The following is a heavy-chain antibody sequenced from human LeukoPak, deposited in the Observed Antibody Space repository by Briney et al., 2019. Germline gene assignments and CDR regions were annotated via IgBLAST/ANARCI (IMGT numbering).Heavy chain of an antibody. D-gene: IGHD4-17*01. CDR1: GFTVSSNY. J-gene: IGHJ4*02. CDR2: ISGSGGST. Sequence: GGSLRLSCAASGFTVSSNYMSWVRQAPGKGLEWVSAISGSGGSTYYADSVKGRFTISRDNSKNTLYLQMNSLRAEDTAVYYCAKVRHDYGDYAPLFGYWGQGTLVTVSS. V-gene: IGHV3-23*01. CDR3: AKVRHDYGDYAPLFGY.